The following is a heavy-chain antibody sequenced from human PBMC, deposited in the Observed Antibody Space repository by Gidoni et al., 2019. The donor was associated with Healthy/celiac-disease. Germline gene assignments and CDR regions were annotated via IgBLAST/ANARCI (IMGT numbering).Heavy chain of an antibody. Sequence: EVQLVESGGGLVKPGGSLILSCAASGFTFSSYSMNWVRQAPGKGLEWVSSISSSSSYIYYADSVKGRFTISRDNAKNSLYLQMNSLRAEDTAVYYCASWLPIDYWGQGTLVTVSS. D-gene: IGHD3-9*01. CDR2: ISSSSSYI. V-gene: IGHV3-21*01. J-gene: IGHJ4*02. CDR1: GFTFSSYS. CDR3: ASWLPIDY.